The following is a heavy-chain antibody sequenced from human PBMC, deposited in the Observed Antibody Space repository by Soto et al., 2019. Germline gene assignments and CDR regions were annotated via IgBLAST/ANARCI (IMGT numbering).Heavy chain of an antibody. Sequence: PGGSLRLSCAASGFTFSSYGMHWVRQAPGKGLEWVAVISYDGSNKYYADSVKGRFTISRDNPKNTLYLQMNSLRAEDTAVYYCARAPFSWRFLDRYGMDVWGQGTTVTVSS. CDR2: ISYDGSNK. V-gene: IGHV3-30*03. J-gene: IGHJ6*02. D-gene: IGHD3-3*01. CDR1: GFTFSSYG. CDR3: ARAPFSWRFLDRYGMDV.